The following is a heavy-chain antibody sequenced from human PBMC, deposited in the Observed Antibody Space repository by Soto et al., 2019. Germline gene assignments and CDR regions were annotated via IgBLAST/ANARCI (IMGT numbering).Heavy chain of an antibody. CDR1: GGSFSTSYY. J-gene: IGHJ5*02. CDR2: LSYTGAT. CDR3: TRLVWGITGTPGRPVGWFDP. V-gene: IGHV4-39*02. Sequence: SETLSFTCAVSGGSFSTSYYWAWIRQHPGEGLEWIGSLSYTGATFYNPSFKSRVTNSVDTSKMRFSLRVNSVTPSDTASYYCTRLVWGITGTPGRPVGWFDPWGQGTLVTVSS. D-gene: IGHD1-20*01.